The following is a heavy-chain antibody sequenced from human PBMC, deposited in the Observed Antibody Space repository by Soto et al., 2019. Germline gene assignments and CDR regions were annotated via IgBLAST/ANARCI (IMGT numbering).Heavy chain of an antibody. J-gene: IGHJ6*03. V-gene: IGHV1-2*04. CDR3: ARERGGATATLDYYYFFMDV. CDR2: INPNGGVT. Sequence: QVQLVQSGAEVRKPGASVTVSCRSSGDSVNDYYIHWVRQAPGQGFEWMGWINPNGGVTKYAQKFQGWVSMTRDTSIRTVYMQLSRLRSDDTAVYYCARERGGATATLDYYYFFMDVWGTGTTVTVSS. D-gene: IGHD5-12*01. CDR1: GDSVNDYY.